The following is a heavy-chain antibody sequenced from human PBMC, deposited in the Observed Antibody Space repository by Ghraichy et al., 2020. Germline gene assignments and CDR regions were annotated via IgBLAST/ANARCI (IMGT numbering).Heavy chain of an antibody. Sequence: GGSLRLSCAASGFTFSSYWMSWVRQAPGKGLEWVANIKQDGSEKYYVDSVKGRFTISRDNAKNSLYLQMNSLRAKDTAVYYCASNYGDYAFGYYYYGMDVWGQGTTVTVSS. D-gene: IGHD4-17*01. CDR1: GFTFSSYW. CDR3: ASNYGDYAFGYYYYGMDV. V-gene: IGHV3-7*03. J-gene: IGHJ6*02. CDR2: IKQDGSEK.